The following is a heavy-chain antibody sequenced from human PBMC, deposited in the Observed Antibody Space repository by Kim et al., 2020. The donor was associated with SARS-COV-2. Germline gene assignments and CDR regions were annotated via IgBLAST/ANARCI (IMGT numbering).Heavy chain of an antibody. J-gene: IGHJ5*02. CDR2: INHSRNT. CDR3: ASKKSVRGLIS. Sequence: SETLSLTCAVYGGSFSGDYWSWIRQPPGKGLEWIGEINHSRNTKYNPSLKSRITISVDTSKNQFSLKLSSVTAADTAIYYCASKKSVRGLISWGQGTLVTVSS. CDR1: GGSFSGDY. V-gene: IGHV4-34*01. D-gene: IGHD3-10*01.